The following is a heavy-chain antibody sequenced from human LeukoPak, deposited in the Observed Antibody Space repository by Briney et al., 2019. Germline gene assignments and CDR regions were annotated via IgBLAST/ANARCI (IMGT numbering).Heavy chain of an antibody. V-gene: IGHV3-48*01. CDR2: ISSSSSTI. CDR3: ARALWFGETFPAY. Sequence: GGSLRLSCAAYGLTISSYSMNWVRQAPGKGLQWVSYISSSSSTIYYADSVKGRFTISRDNAKSSLYLQMNSLRAEDTAVYYCARALWFGETFPAYWGQGTLVTVSS. D-gene: IGHD3-10*01. J-gene: IGHJ4*02. CDR1: GLTISSYS.